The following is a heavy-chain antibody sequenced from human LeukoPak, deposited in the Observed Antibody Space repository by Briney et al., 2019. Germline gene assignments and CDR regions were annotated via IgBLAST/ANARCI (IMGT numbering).Heavy chain of an antibody. CDR2: ISSSSSYI. V-gene: IGHV3-21*01. J-gene: IGHJ6*03. CDR1: GFTFSSNS. D-gene: IGHD3-9*01. CDR3: ARGLYDILTGYYYYMDV. Sequence: GGSLRLSCAASGFTFSSNSMNWVRQAPGKGLEWVSSISSSSSYIYYADSVKGRFTISRDNAKNSLYLQMNSLRAEDTAVYYCARGLYDILTGYYYYMDVWGKGTTVTVSS.